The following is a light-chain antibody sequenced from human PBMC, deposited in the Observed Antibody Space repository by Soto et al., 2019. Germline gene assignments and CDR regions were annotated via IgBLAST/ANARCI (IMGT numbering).Light chain of an antibody. V-gene: IGKV3-15*01. CDR3: QQYNNWPLWT. CDR1: QSVSSN. CDR2: GAS. J-gene: IGKJ1*01. Sequence: EIVMTQSPETLSVSPGERATLSCRASQSVSSNFAWFQQKPGQAPRLLIYGASTRATGITVRFSGSGSGTEFTLTISSLQSEDFAVYYCQQYNNWPLWTFGQGTKVEIK.